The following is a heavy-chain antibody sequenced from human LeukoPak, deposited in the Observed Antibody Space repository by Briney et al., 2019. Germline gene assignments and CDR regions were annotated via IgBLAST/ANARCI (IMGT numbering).Heavy chain of an antibody. CDR1: GYTFTSYY. J-gene: IGHJ4*02. D-gene: IGHD3-22*01. Sequence: ASVKVSCKASGYTFTSYYMHWVRQAPGQGLEWMGIIDPSGGSTSYAQKFQGRVTMTRDMSTSTVYMELSSLRSEDTAVYYCARGSYDSSGYPLPLLDYWGQGTLVTVPS. V-gene: IGHV1-46*01. CDR2: IDPSGGST. CDR3: ARGSYDSSGYPLPLLDY.